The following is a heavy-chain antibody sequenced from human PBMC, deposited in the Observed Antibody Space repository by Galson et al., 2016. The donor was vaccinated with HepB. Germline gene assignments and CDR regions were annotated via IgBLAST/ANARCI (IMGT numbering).Heavy chain of an antibody. CDR3: ARRRKPVSMGWFDP. V-gene: IGHV4-39*01. D-gene: IGHD1-14*01. CDR2: VYYSGTT. J-gene: IGHJ5*02. Sequence: ATLSLTCIVSGGSITSSSYYWDWIRQAPGKGLEWIGSVYYSGTTYYKPPLQSRVTISVDTSENRFSLKLSSVTAADTAVYFCARRRKPVSMGWFDPWGQGTLVTVSS. CDR1: GGSITSSSYY.